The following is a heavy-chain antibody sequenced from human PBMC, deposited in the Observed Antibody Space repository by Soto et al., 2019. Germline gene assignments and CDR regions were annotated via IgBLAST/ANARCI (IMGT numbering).Heavy chain of an antibody. Sequence: GGAPRLFPAASGFTPRYNYKNWARQPAGEGLEWVSVIYSGGSTYYADSVKGRFTISRDNSKNTLYLQMNSLRAEDTAVYYCARADIAAAGNYYYYCGMDVWGQGTTVTVSS. CDR3: ARADIAAAGNYYYYCGMDV. CDR1: GFTPRYNY. D-gene: IGHD6-13*01. J-gene: IGHJ6*02. CDR2: IYSGGST. V-gene: IGHV3-66*01.